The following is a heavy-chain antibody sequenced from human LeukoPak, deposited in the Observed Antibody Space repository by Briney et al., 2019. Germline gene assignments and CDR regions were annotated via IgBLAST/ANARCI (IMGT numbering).Heavy chain of an antibody. D-gene: IGHD2-15*01. CDR1: GGSISSDY. CDR3: ARGLSYCSGGSCYGGYFDY. Sequence: SETLSLTCTVSGGSISSDYWSWIRQPPGKGLEWIGYIYYSGSTNYNPSLKSRVTISVDTSKNQFSLKLSSVTAADTAVYYCARGLSYCSGGSCYGGYFDYWGQGTLVTVSS. CDR2: IYYSGST. V-gene: IGHV4-59*01. J-gene: IGHJ4*02.